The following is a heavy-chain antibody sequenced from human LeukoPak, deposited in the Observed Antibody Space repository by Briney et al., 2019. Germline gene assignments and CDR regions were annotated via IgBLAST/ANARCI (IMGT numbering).Heavy chain of an antibody. V-gene: IGHV3-30*18. CDR2: ISYDGSNK. CDR3: AKDYDSSGYYYSHGVDY. J-gene: IGHJ4*02. D-gene: IGHD3-22*01. Sequence: GGSLRLSCAASGFTFSSYGMHWVRQAPGKGLEWVAVISYDGSNKYYADSVKGRFTISRDNSKNTLYLQMNSLRAEDTAVYYCAKDYDSSGYYYSHGVDYWGQGTLVTVSS. CDR1: GFTFSSYG.